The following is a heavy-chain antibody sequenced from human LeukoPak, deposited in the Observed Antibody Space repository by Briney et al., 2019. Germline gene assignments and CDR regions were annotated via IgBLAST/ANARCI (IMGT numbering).Heavy chain of an antibody. J-gene: IGHJ3*02. Sequence: SETLSLTCAVSGYSISSGYYWGWIRQPPGKGLEWIGSIYHSGSTYYNPSLKSRVTISVDTSKNQFSLKLSSVTAADTAVYYCERLIVGGAFDIWGQGTMVTVSS. CDR1: GYSISSGYY. D-gene: IGHD1-26*01. V-gene: IGHV4-38-2*01. CDR3: ERLIVGGAFDI. CDR2: IYHSGST.